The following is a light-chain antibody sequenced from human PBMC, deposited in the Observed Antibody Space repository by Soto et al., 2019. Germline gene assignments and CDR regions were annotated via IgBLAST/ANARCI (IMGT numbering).Light chain of an antibody. CDR1: SSNIGSNS. Sequence: QSVPTQPPSASGTPGQRVTISCSGSSSNIGSNSVNWYQQLPGTAPKLLIYFNNQRPSGVPDRFSGSKSGTSASLAISGLQSEDEADYYCAAWDDSLNGHVVFGGGTKVTVL. CDR2: FNN. V-gene: IGLV1-44*01. CDR3: AAWDDSLNGHVV. J-gene: IGLJ2*01.